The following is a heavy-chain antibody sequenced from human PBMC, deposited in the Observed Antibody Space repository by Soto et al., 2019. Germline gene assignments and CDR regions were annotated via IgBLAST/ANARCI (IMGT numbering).Heavy chain of an antibody. CDR3: ARGVEQLAYSYGMDV. D-gene: IGHD6-13*01. CDR1: GFTFSSYA. Sequence: QVQLVESGGGVVQPGRSLRLSCAASGFTFSSYAMHWVRQAPGKGLEWVAVISYDGSNKYYADSVKGRFTISRDNSKNTLYLQMNSLRAEDTAVYYCARGVEQLAYSYGMDVWGQGTTVTVSS. V-gene: IGHV3-30-3*01. J-gene: IGHJ6*02. CDR2: ISYDGSNK.